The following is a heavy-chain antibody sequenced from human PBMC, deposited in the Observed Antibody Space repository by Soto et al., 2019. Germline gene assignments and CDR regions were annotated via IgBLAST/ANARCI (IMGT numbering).Heavy chain of an antibody. D-gene: IGHD6-25*01. CDR2: IGQRGNEK. J-gene: IGHJ4*02. CDR3: LPRGGSYY. Sequence: GGSLRLSCAVSGFDFNTYWINWVRQAPGKGLEWVASIGQRGNEKRYVDSVKGRFTISRDNAKSSLFLQMDSLRAEDAAVYYCLPRGGSYYWGQGILVTVSS. CDR1: GFDFNTYW. V-gene: IGHV3-7*03.